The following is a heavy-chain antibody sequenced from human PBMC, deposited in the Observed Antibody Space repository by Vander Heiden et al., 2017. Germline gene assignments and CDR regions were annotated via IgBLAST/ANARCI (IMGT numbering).Heavy chain of an antibody. J-gene: IGHJ4*02. D-gene: IGHD6-19*01. CDR2: IYWDDDK. Sequence: QITLKESGPTLVKPTQTLTLTCTFSGFSLSTSGEGVGWIRQPPGKALEWLALIYWDDDKRSSPSLKSRLTITKDTSRNQVVLTMTNMDPVDTATYYCAHRPVGYSSGWNQARFDYWCQGTLVTVSS. CDR3: AHRPVGYSSGWNQARFDY. CDR1: GFSLSTSGEG. V-gene: IGHV2-5*02.